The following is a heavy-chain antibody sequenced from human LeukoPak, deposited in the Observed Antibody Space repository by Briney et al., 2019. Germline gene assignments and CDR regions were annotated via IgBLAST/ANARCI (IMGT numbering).Heavy chain of an antibody. V-gene: IGHV3-30*04. D-gene: IGHD2-15*01. CDR1: GFTFSRSA. CDR2: ISYDGFNK. Sequence: GRSLRLSCAASGFTFSRSAMHWVRQAPGKGLEWVALISYDGFNKYYANSVKGRFTISRDNSKNTLYLQMNSLRAEDTAVFYCARGDMTDTVPIHFDYWGQGTLVTVSS. CDR3: ARGDMTDTVPIHFDY. J-gene: IGHJ4*02.